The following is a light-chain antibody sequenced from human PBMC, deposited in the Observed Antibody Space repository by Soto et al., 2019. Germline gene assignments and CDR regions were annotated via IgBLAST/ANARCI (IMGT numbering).Light chain of an antibody. CDR2: NTN. V-gene: IGLV8-61*01. Sequence: QTVVTQEPSFSVSPGGTVTLTCGLNSGSVSTSYYPSWYQQTPGQAPHTLIYNTNTRSSGVPDRFSGSILGNKALLTITGAQADDESDYYCVLYMGSGISVFGGGTKVTVL. CDR1: SGSVSTSYY. J-gene: IGLJ3*02. CDR3: VLYMGSGISV.